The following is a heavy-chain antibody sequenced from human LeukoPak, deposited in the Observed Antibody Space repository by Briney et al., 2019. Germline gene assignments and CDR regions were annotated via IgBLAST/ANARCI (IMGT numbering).Heavy chain of an antibody. V-gene: IGHV3-48*02. Sequence: GESLRLSCAASGFTFSSYSMNWVRQAPGKGLEWVAYISSSSDTIYADSVRGRFTISRDNAQNSLYLQMNSLRDEDSAVYYCARAAYCGSDCYYYFDCWGQGTLVTVSS. J-gene: IGHJ4*02. CDR1: GFTFSSYS. D-gene: IGHD2-21*02. CDR2: ISSSSDTI. CDR3: ARAAYCGSDCYYYFDC.